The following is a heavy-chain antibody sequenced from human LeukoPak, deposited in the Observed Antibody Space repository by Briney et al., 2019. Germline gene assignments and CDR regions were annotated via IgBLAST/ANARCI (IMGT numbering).Heavy chain of an antibody. Sequence: TTSETLSLTCTVSGGSISTNNYYWRWIRRPPGKGLEWIGSIYYSGSTYYNPSLKSRVTISVDTSKNQFSLKLSSVTAADTAVYYCATITGTQALDYWGQGTLVTVSS. V-gene: IGHV4-39*01. J-gene: IGHJ4*02. CDR3: ATITGTQALDY. CDR1: GGSISTNNYY. CDR2: IYYSGST. D-gene: IGHD1/OR15-1a*01.